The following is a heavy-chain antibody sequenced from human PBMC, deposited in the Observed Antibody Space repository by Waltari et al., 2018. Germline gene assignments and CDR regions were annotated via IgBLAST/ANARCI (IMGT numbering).Heavy chain of an antibody. CDR1: GGSIRSSSSY. J-gene: IGHJ4*02. V-gene: IGHV4-39*07. D-gene: IGHD4-17*01. Sequence: QLQLQESGPGLGKPSETRFLTCPVSGGSIRSSSSYWGWIRQHPGKGLEWIGSIYYSGSTYYNPSLKSRVTISVDTSKNHFSLKLSSVTAADTAVYYCARRNYGEMVYWGQGTLVTVSS. CDR3: ARRNYGEMVY. CDR2: IYYSGST.